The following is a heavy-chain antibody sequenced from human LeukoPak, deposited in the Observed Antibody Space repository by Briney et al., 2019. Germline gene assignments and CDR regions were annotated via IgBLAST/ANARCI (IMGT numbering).Heavy chain of an antibody. CDR3: ARDLKLDGSSGYYAFDI. D-gene: IGHD3-22*01. J-gene: IGHJ3*02. V-gene: IGHV4-59*01. Sequence: PSETLSLTCTVSGGSITEYYWGWIRQPPGKGLEWIGYDYYTGSSNYNHSLKSRVTISLDTSKNQFSLKMSSVPAADTAVYYCARDLKLDGSSGYYAFDIWGQGTMVTVSS. CDR1: GGSITEYY. CDR2: DYYTGSS.